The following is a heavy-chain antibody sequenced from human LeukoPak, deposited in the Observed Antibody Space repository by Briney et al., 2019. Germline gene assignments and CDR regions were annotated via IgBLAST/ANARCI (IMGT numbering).Heavy chain of an antibody. CDR3: ARGGPRRCSSASCYGPDAFDI. V-gene: IGHV1-69*05. CDR1: GGTFSSYV. J-gene: IGHJ3*02. D-gene: IGHD2-2*01. CDR2: IIPIFGTA. Sequence: ASVKVSCKASGGTFSSYVISWVRQAPGQGLEWMGGIIPIFGTANYAQKFQGRVTITTDESTSTAYMELSSLRSEDTAVYYCARGGPRRCSSASCYGPDAFDIWGQGTMVTVSS.